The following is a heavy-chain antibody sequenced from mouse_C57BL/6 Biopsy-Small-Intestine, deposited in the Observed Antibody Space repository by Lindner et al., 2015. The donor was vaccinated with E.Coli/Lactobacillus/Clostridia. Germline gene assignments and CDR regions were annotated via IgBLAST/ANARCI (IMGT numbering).Heavy chain of an antibody. J-gene: IGHJ2*01. V-gene: IGHV1-72*04. CDR3: AIPPCDRGYCYFDY. CDR2: INPNSGAT. CDR1: GYTFTGYY. Sequence: SVKVSCKASGYTFTGYYMHWVRQAPGQGLEWMGWINPNSGATNYAQKFQGRVTMTRDTSISTAYMEVRSLRSDDTAVYYCAIPPCDRGYCYFDYWGQGTLVTVSS. D-gene: IGHD2-3*01.